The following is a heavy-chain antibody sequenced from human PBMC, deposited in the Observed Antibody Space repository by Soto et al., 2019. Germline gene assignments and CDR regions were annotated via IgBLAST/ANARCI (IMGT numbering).Heavy chain of an antibody. CDR3: ASPSYYDSSGFDAFDI. CDR1: GYSFTSYW. V-gene: IGHV5-10-1*01. CDR2: IDPSDSYT. D-gene: IGHD3-22*01. Sequence: PGESLKISCKGSGYSFTSYWISWVRQMPGKGLEWMGRIDPSDSYTNYSPSFQGHVTISADKSISTAYLQWSSLKASDTAMYYCASPSYYDSSGFDAFDIWGQGTMVTFSS. J-gene: IGHJ3*02.